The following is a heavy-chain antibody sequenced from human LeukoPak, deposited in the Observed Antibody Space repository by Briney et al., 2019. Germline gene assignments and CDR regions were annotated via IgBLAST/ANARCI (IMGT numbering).Heavy chain of an antibody. D-gene: IGHD3-9*01. CDR3: ATTGHYGMDV. Sequence: GESLKISCKASGYSFATYWISWVRQTPGQGLEWMGKFDPTDSYTTYGPSFQGHVTISADKSISTAYLQWNSLKASDTAMYYCATTGHYGMDVWGQGTTVTVSS. CDR1: GYSFATYW. CDR2: FDPTDSYT. V-gene: IGHV5-10-1*01. J-gene: IGHJ6*02.